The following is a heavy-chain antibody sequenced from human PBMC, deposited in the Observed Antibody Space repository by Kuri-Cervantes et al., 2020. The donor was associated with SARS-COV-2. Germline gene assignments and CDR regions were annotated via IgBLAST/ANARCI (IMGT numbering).Heavy chain of an antibody. D-gene: IGHD3-3*01. CDR3: ARHSDYSSTLLRFLDPQWGFDP. CDR1: GVSVRDSRYF. J-gene: IGHJ5*02. Sequence: SETLSLTCAVSGVSVRDSRYFWGWIRQAPGKGLEWIGYIYYSGSTNYNPSLKSRVTISVDTSKKQFSLKLSSVTAADTAVYYCARHSDYSSTLLRFLDPQWGFDPWGQGTLVTVSS. CDR2: IYYSGST. V-gene: IGHV4-61*05.